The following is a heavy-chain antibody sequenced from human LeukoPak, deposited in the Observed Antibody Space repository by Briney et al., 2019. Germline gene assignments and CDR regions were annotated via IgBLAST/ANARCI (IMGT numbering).Heavy chain of an antibody. CDR2: ISGGSGST. CDR1: GFTFNSYA. CDR3: AKDSAYYYGMDV. J-gene: IGHJ6*02. Sequence: GGSLRLSCAASGFTFNSYAISWVPQAPGKGLAWVSTISGGSGSTYCADSVKGRFTVSRDNSKKTLYLQMNNLRAEGTAIYYCAKDSAYYYGMDVWGQGTTVTVSS. V-gene: IGHV3-23*01.